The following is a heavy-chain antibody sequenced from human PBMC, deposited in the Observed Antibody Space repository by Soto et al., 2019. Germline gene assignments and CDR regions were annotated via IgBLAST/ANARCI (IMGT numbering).Heavy chain of an antibody. V-gene: IGHV3-21*01. CDR3: ARDGDGGFLEFRLVYYYYYGMDV. J-gene: IGHJ6*02. Sequence: GGSLRLSCAASGFTFSSYSMNWVRQAPGKGLEWVSSISSSSSYIYYADSVKGRFTISRDNAKNPLYLQMNSLRAEDTAVYYCARDGDGGFLEFRLVYYYYYGMDVWGQGTTVTVSS. CDR2: ISSSSSYI. D-gene: IGHD3-3*01. CDR1: GFTFSSYS.